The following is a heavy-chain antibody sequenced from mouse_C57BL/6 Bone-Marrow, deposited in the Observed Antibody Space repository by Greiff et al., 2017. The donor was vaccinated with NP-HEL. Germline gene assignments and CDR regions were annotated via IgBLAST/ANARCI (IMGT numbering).Heavy chain of an antibody. Sequence: VQLQQSGPELVKPGASVKISCKASGYTFTDYYMNWVKQSHGKSLEWIGDINPNNGGTSYNQKFKGKATLTVDKSSSTAYMELRSLTSEDSAVYYCAREGYYPARFAYWGQGTLVTVSA. CDR2: INPNNGGT. V-gene: IGHV1-26*01. CDR1: GYTFTDYY. CDR3: AREGYYPARFAY. J-gene: IGHJ3*01. D-gene: IGHD2-3*01.